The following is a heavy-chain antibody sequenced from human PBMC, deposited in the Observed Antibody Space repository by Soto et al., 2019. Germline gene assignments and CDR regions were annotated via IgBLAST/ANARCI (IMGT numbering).Heavy chain of an antibody. J-gene: IGHJ6*02. CDR3: ARVVVVIPPGYYYAMDV. V-gene: IGHV3-48*02. D-gene: IGHD3-22*01. CDR2: ITSSSDTI. CDR1: GFTFSSFH. Sequence: GGSLRLSCAASGFTFSSFHMNWVRQAPGRGLEWVAYITSSSDTIYYSDSVKGRFAISRDNGKNSLFLQMNSLRDEDTAVYYCARVVVVIPPGYYYAMDVWGQGTTVTVSS.